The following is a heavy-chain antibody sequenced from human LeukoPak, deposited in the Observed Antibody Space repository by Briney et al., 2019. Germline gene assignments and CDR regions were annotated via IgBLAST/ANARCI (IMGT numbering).Heavy chain of an antibody. CDR3: ARVSRWAEAIDY. J-gene: IGHJ4*02. Sequence: SETLSLTCTVSGGSISGQYWSLIRQPPGKGLEWIGYIYYTGITKYNPSLKSRVTISVDTSKNQFSLRLTSVTAADTAVYYCARVSRWAEAIDYWGQGTLVTVSS. CDR1: GGSISGQY. CDR2: IYYTGIT. D-gene: IGHD1-26*01. V-gene: IGHV4-59*11.